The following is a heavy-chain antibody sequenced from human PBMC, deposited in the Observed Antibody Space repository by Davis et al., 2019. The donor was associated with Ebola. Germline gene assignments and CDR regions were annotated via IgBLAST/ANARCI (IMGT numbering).Heavy chain of an antibody. V-gene: IGHV3-30-3*01. D-gene: IGHD3-22*01. J-gene: IGHJ4*02. CDR3: ARDNNHYDSSGYGDY. CDR2: ISYDGSNK. CDR1: GFTFSSYA. Sequence: PGGSLRLSCAASGFTFSSYAMHWVRQAPGKGLEWVAVISYDGSNKYYADSVKGRFTISRDNSKNTLYLQMNSLRAEDTAVYYCARDNNHYDSSGYGDYWGQGTLVTVSS.